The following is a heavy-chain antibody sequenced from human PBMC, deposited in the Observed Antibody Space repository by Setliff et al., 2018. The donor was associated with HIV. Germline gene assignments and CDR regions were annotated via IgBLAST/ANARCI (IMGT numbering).Heavy chain of an antibody. CDR1: EFTFGSYA. J-gene: IGHJ6*02. V-gene: IGHV3-30*04. CDR2: ISYDGSDK. CDR3: AKEVECSSSWGLYYYGMDV. Sequence: GSLRLSCAASEFTFGSYAMHWVRQAPGRGLEWVAAISYDGSDKFYADSVKGRFTISRDNSKNTLYLQMNSLRAEDTAVYYCAKEVECSSSWGLYYYGMDVWGQGTTVTVSS. D-gene: IGHD6-13*01.